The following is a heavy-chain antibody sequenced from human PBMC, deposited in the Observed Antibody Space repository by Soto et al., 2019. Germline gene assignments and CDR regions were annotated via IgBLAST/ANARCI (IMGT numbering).Heavy chain of an antibody. D-gene: IGHD6-25*01. CDR3: ARSGRPLTEFHS. CDR2: IYYTGNT. J-gene: IGHJ4*02. V-gene: IGHV4-31*03. CDR1: GGSISSGGYY. Sequence: SETLSLTCTVSGGSISSGGYYWSWIRQHPGKGLEWIGFIYYTGNTYCNPSLRSRCSMSLDTSENQFSLKLSSVTAADTAVYYSARSGRPLTEFHSWGQGILVTVSS.